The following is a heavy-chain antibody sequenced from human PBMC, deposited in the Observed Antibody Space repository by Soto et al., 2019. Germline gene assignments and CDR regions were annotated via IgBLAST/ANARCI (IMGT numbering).Heavy chain of an antibody. CDR1: GYTFTSYG. CDR3: ARAALGYSYDELDY. D-gene: IGHD5-18*01. Sequence: QVQLVQSGAEVKKPGGSVKVSCKASGYTFTSYGISWVRQAPGQGLEWMGWISAYNGNTNHAQKLQGRVTMTTDTSTNTAYMELRSLRSDDTAVYYCARAALGYSYDELDYWGQGTLVTVSS. CDR2: ISAYNGNT. V-gene: IGHV1-18*01. J-gene: IGHJ4*02.